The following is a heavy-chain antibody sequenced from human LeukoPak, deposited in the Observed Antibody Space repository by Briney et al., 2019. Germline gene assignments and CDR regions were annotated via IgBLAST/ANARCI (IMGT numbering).Heavy chain of an antibody. CDR1: GYSFTSYD. CDR3: ARKGLLGSGKPWFDP. CDR2: MNPNSGNT. Sequence: ASVKVSCKASGYSFTSYDINWVRQASGQGLEWMGWMNPNSGNTASAQKFQGRVTMTTNTSISTAYMELTGLRSEDTAMYFCARKGLLGSGKPWFDPWGQGTLVTVSS. J-gene: IGHJ5*02. V-gene: IGHV1-8*01. D-gene: IGHD2-15*01.